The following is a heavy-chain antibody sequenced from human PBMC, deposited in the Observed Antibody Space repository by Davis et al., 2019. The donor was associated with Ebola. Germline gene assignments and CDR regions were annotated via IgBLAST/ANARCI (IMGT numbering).Heavy chain of an antibody. D-gene: IGHD3-16*01. V-gene: IGHV3-23*01. CDR3: AKDLEGGVPYGMDV. CDR1: GGSISDSNYY. CDR2: ISGSGSST. Sequence: GGSLRLSCTVSGGSISDSNYYWGWIRQAPGKGLEWVSAISGSGSSTYYADSVQGRFTISRHNSKKSLYLQMSSLRAEDTAVYYCAKDLEGGVPYGMDVWGQGTTVTVSS. J-gene: IGHJ6*02.